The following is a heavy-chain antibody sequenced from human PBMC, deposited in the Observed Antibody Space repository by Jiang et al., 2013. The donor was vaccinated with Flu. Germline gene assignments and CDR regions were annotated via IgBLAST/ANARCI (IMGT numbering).Heavy chain of an antibody. J-gene: IGHJ5*02. V-gene: IGHV7-4-1*02. Sequence: SVKVSCKASGYTFTSLGIDWVRQAPGQGLEWMGWINTNTGNPTYAQAFAGRFVFSLDTSVSTAYLQISSLKAEDTAVYYCARRDPIYSSGWYAWGQGTLVTVSS. CDR2: INTNTGNP. CDR1: GYTFTSLG. D-gene: IGHD6-19*01. CDR3: ARRDPIYSSGWYA.